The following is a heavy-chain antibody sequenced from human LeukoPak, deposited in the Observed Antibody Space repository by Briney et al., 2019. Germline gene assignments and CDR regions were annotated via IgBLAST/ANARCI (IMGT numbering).Heavy chain of an antibody. Sequence: GESLKICCKASGYRFTGYWIGWVRQVPGKGLEWMGIVFPGDSETRNNPSFQGQVTISVDKSISTAYLQWSSLKASDTAMYYCARHEAGASASYFPFDYWGQGTLGTVSS. CDR3: ARHEAGASASYFPFDY. D-gene: IGHD3-10*01. CDR1: GYRFTGYW. V-gene: IGHV5-51*01. J-gene: IGHJ4*02. CDR2: VFPGDSET.